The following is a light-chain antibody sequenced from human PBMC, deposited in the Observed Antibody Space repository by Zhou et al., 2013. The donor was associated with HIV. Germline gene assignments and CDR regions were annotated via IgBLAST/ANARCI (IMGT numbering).Light chain of an antibody. CDR2: GAS. Sequence: DIQMTQSPSSLSASVGDRVTITCRASQSISLYLHWYQQKPGKAPKLLIYGASSLQSGVPSRFSGSGSGTHFTLTISSLQPEDVATYYCQKYYSAPLTFGGGTKGGDQT. CDR1: QSISLY. CDR3: QKYYSAPLT. V-gene: IGKV1-39*01. J-gene: IGKJ4*01.